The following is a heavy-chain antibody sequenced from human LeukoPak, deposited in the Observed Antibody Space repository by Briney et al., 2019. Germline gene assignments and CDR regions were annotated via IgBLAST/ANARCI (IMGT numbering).Heavy chain of an antibody. CDR1: GFTQNA. J-gene: IGHJ2*01. CDR2: ISRSGGNS. V-gene: IGHV3-23*01. D-gene: IGHD3-22*01. CDR3: AKPSLYYYDTSGYYRYWYFDL. Sequence: PGGSLRLSCEASGFTQNAMGWVRQAPGKGLEWVASISRSGGNSHYADSVKGRFTISRDNSKNRLYLQMNSLRAEDTAVYYCAKPSLYYYDTSGYYRYWYFDLWGRGTLVTVSS.